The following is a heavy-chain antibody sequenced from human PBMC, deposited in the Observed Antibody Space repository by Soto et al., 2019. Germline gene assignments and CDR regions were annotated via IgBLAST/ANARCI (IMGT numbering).Heavy chain of an antibody. V-gene: IGHV3-23*01. D-gene: IGHD2-2*01. Sequence: EVQLLESGGGLVQPGGSLRLSCAASGFTFSNFAMSWVRQAPGKGLEWASGISYIGGSTYYADSVKGRFTISRDNSKNTLHLQMNSLRAEDTAVYYCAKDRARGYCTSTSCYGDYYYYMDVWGKGTTVTVSS. CDR3: AKDRARGYCTSTSCYGDYYYYMDV. J-gene: IGHJ6*03. CDR2: ISYIGGST. CDR1: GFTFSNFA.